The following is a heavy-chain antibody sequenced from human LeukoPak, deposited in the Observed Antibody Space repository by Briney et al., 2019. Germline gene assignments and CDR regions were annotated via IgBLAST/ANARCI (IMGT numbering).Heavy chain of an antibody. J-gene: IGHJ6*03. CDR3: ARERSYRKQQLVQHSPYYYYYMDV. V-gene: IGHV4-61*09. CDR2: VYISGST. Sequence: PSQTLSLTCTVSGGSISSGSYYRSWIRQPAGQGLEWIGHVYISGSTNYNPSLKSRVTISVDTSKNQFSLKLSSVTAADTAVYYCARERSYRKQQLVQHSPYYYYYMDVWGKGTTVTVSS. CDR1: GGSISSGSYY. D-gene: IGHD6-13*01.